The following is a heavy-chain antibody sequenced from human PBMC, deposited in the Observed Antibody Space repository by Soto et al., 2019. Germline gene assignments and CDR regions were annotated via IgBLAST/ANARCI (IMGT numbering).Heavy chain of an antibody. V-gene: IGHV3-48*02. J-gene: IGHJ6*02. CDR3: ARPHLDRPTYYGLDV. CDR2: INSGSDTI. CDR1: GFTLSAYS. Sequence: EVQLVESGGGLVQPGGSLRLSCAASGFTLSAYSMNWVRQAPRKGLEWISFINSGSDTIYYGDSVKGRFTISRDNAKNALYLQMNSLRDDDTAVYYCARPHLDRPTYYGLDVWGQGTTVTVSS. D-gene: IGHD3-16*01.